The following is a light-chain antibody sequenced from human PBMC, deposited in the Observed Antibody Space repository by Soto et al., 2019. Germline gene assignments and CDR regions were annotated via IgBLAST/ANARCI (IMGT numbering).Light chain of an antibody. CDR3: QEIFTTLWT. V-gene: IGKV1-39*01. CDR1: QSISTY. J-gene: IGKJ3*01. CDR2: DAS. Sequence: DIQMTRSPSSLSASVGDRVTITCRASQSISTYLHWYQQKPRKAPRFMLFDASSLQSGVPSRFSGSGSGTEFNLTIRSLQSEDLATYYCQEIFTTLWTFGPGTLVDIK.